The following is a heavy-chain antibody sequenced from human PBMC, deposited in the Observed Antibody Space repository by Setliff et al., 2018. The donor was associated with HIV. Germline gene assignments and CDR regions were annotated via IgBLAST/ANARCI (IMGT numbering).Heavy chain of an antibody. V-gene: IGHV3-48*04. J-gene: IGHJ4*02. Sequence: PGGSLRLSCAASGFTFSSYSMNWVRQAPGKGLEWVSYISSSSSTIYYADSVKGRFTISRDNAKNSLYLQMNSLRAEDTAVYYCAKEPYYDSSGYPAYWGQGTLVTVSS. D-gene: IGHD3-22*01. CDR3: AKEPYYDSSGYPAY. CDR2: ISSSSSTI. CDR1: GFTFSSYS.